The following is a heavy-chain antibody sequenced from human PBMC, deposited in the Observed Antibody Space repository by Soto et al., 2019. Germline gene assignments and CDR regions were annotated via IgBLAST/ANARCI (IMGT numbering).Heavy chain of an antibody. CDR1: GRSISSSSYL. CDR2: IYYSGST. V-gene: IGHV4-39*01. D-gene: IGHD2-21*02. CDR3: ARHPSDFWFDP. Sequence: PSETLSLTFSVSGRSISSSSYLWGRIRQPPGKGLELIGSIYYSGSTYYNPSLKSRVTVSVDTSKNQFSLKLSSLTAADTAVYYCARHPSDFWFDPWGQGTLVTVS. J-gene: IGHJ5*02.